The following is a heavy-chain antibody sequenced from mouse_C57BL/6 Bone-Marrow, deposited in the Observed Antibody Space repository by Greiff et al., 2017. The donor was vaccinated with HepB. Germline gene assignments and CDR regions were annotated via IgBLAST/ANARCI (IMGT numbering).Heavy chain of an antibody. V-gene: IGHV2-2*01. Sequence: QVQLKESGPGLVQPSQSLSITCTVSGFSLTSYGVHWVRQSPGKGLEWLGVIWSGGSTDYNAAFISRLSISKDNSKSQVFFKMNSLQADDTAIYYCARSTMVTFAWFAYWGQGTLVTVSA. CDR2: IWSGGST. CDR3: ARSTMVTFAWFAY. D-gene: IGHD2-1*01. CDR1: GFSLTSYG. J-gene: IGHJ3*01.